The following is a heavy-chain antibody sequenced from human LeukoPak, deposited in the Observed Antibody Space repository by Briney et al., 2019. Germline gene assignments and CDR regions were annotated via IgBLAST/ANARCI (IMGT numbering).Heavy chain of an antibody. J-gene: IGHJ5*02. CDR2: IYYSGST. V-gene: IGHV4-59*01. CDR1: GVSISSYY. CDR3: ARRISYYGSGSFHNWFDP. Sequence: SETLSLTCTVSGVSISSYYWSWIRQPPGKGLEWIGYIYYSGSTNYNPSLKSRVTISVDTSKNQFSLKLSSVTAADTAVYYCARRISYYGSGSFHNWFDPWGQGTLVTVSS. D-gene: IGHD3-10*01.